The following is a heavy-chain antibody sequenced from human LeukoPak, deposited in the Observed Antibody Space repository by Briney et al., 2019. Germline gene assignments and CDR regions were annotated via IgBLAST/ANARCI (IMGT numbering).Heavy chain of an antibody. D-gene: IGHD3-22*01. Sequence: PSETLSLTCTVSGVSITRGDHYWSWLRQPPGKGLEWIGYIYYSRSTYINPSLKSRVTISVDTSKNQFSLRLSSVTAADTAVYYCARLVYYDSSGYYYYFDSWGQGTLVTVSS. CDR3: ARLVYYDSSGYYYYFDS. V-gene: IGHV4-30-4*01. CDR2: IYYSRST. J-gene: IGHJ4*02. CDR1: GVSITRGDHY.